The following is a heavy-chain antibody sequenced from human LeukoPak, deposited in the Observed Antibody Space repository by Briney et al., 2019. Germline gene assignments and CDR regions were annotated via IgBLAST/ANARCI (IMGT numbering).Heavy chain of an antibody. V-gene: IGHV4-34*01. CDR1: GVSFSGYY. CDR3: AKVFSSSSRDSFDV. Sequence: SETLSLTXAVYGVSFSGYYWSWIRQSPGKGLEWNGEINHGGGTNCNTSLESRVTMSVDTSKSQFTLKLNSVTAADTAVYYCAKVFSSSSRDSFDVWGPGTMVIVSS. J-gene: IGHJ3*01. D-gene: IGHD6-6*01. CDR2: INHGGGT.